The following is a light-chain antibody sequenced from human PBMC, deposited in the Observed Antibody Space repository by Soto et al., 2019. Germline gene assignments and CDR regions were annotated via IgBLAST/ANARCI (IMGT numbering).Light chain of an antibody. Sequence: EIVLTQSPGTLSLSPGDRATLSCRASQSVSRSYLGWYQQKPGQAPRLLMYGASIRAAGVPVRFSGSGSGTEFTLTISRLEPEDFTVYYCHHYETFGQGTKVDIK. J-gene: IGKJ1*01. CDR1: QSVSRSY. CDR2: GAS. V-gene: IGKV3-20*01. CDR3: HHYET.